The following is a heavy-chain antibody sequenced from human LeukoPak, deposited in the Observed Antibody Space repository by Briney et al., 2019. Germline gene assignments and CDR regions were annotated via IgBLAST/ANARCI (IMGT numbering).Heavy chain of an antibody. CDR1: GYTFTSYG. J-gene: IGHJ4*02. CDR2: ISAYNGNT. D-gene: IGHD3-10*01. CDR3: ARDRAMYGHTWEYYYGSGTYVGLYY. V-gene: IGHV1-18*01. Sequence: ASVKVSCKASGYTFTSYGISWVRQAPGQGLEWMGWISAYNGNTNYAQKLQGRVTMTTDTSTSTAYMELGSLRSDDTAVYYCARDRAMYGHTWEYYYGSGTYVGLYYWGQGTLVTVSS.